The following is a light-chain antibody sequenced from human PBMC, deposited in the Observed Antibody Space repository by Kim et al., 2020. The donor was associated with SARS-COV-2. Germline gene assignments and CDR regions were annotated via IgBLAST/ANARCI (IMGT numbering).Light chain of an antibody. CDR1: NIGSKS. J-gene: IGLJ1*01. CDR3: QVWDSSSDPGYV. Sequence: PGKTARITCGGNNIGSKSVHWYQQKPGQAPVLVIYYDSDRPSGIPERFSGSNSGNTATLTISRVEAGDEADYYCQVWDSSSDPGYVFGTGTKVTVL. V-gene: IGLV3-21*04. CDR2: YDS.